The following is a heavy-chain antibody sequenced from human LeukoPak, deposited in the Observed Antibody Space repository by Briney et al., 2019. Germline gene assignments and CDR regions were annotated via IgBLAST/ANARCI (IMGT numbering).Heavy chain of an antibody. CDR2: IKQDGSHI. CDR1: GFTFSSYW. Sequence: GGSLRLSCATSGFTFSSYWMSWVRRAPGKGLEWVANIKQDGSHIFYVYSGKGRFTISRDTAKNSLSLQMNSPRAEDTAVYYCAREYCSGTSCYGYFDYWGQGTLVTVSS. CDR3: AREYCSGTSCYGYFDY. J-gene: IGHJ4*02. D-gene: IGHD2-2*01. V-gene: IGHV3-7*01.